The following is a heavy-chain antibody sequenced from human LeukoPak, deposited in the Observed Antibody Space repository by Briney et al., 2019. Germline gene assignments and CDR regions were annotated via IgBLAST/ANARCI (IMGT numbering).Heavy chain of an antibody. J-gene: IGHJ3*02. CDR1: GFTVSSNY. CDR2: IYSGGRT. D-gene: IGHD3-16*01. Sequence: PGGSLRLSCAASGFTVSSNYMSWVRQAPGKGLEWVSVIYSGGRTYYADSVKGRFTISIDNSKNTLYLQMNSLRVEDTAVYYCARAGSKGLANAFDIWGQGTMVTVSS. V-gene: IGHV3-53*01. CDR3: ARAGSKGLANAFDI.